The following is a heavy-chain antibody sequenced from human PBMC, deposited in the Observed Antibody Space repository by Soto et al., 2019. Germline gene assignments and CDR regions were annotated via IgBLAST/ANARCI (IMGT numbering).Heavy chain of an antibody. V-gene: IGHV3-23*01. CDR2: ISGSGGST. J-gene: IGHJ6*02. Sequence: PGGSLRLSCAASGFTFSSYAMSWVRQAPGKGLEWVSAISGSGGSTYYADSVKGRFTISRDNSKNTLYLQMNSLRAEDTAVYYCAKDLSTHAPLWFGDLYGMDVWGQGTTVTVSS. D-gene: IGHD3-10*01. CDR3: AKDLSTHAPLWFGDLYGMDV. CDR1: GFTFSSYA.